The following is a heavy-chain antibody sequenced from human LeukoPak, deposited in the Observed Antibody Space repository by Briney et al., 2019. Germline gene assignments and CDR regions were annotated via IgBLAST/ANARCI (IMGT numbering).Heavy chain of an antibody. D-gene: IGHD3-22*01. Sequence: GGSLRLSFAASGFTFRSYGMHWVRQAPGKGLEWVEFIRYDRSKKYYAESVKGRFTISRDNSKNPWYVQMTRLRAEDTAVYYCAKDLDYYDSSGYVYAYMDVWGKGTTVTISS. CDR2: IRYDRSKK. V-gene: IGHV3-30*02. CDR3: AKDLDYYDSSGYVYAYMDV. J-gene: IGHJ6*03. CDR1: GFTFRSYG.